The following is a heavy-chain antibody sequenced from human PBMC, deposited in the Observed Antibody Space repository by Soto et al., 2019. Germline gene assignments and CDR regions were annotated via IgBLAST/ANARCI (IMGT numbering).Heavy chain of an antibody. Sequence: ASVKVSCKASGCIFTRYTMNWVRQAPGQRLEWMGWINPDNGNTKSSQKFQDRVIITRDTSASTAYMDLSSLRSEDTAVYYCARGIATGQLDPWGQGTLVTVSS. V-gene: IGHV1-3*01. CDR1: GCIFTRYT. CDR3: ARGIATGQLDP. J-gene: IGHJ5*02. CDR2: INPDNGNT. D-gene: IGHD2-15*01.